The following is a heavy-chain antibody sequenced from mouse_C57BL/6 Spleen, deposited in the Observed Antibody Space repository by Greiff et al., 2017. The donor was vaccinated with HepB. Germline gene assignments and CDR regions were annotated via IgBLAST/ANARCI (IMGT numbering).Heavy chain of an antibody. V-gene: IGHV5-17*01. CDR3: ARNLRFAY. J-gene: IGHJ3*01. Sequence: VQLKESGGGLVKPGGSLKLSCAASGFTFSDYGMHWVRQAPEKGLEWVAYISSGSSTIYYADTVKGRFTISRDNAKNTLFLQMTSLRSEDTAMYYCARNLRFAYWGQGTLVTVSA. CDR2: ISSGSSTI. CDR1: GFTFSDYG.